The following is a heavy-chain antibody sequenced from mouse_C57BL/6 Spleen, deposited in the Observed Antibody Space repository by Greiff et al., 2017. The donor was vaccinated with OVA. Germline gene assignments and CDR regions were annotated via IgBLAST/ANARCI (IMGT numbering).Heavy chain of an antibody. Sequence: QVQLKESGAELVRPGSSVKLSCKASGYTFTSYWMHWVKQRPIQGLEWIGNIDPSDSETHYNQKFKDKATLTVDKSSSTAYMQLSSLTSEDSAVYYCAREGPYYYGSSYWYFDVWGTGTTVTVSS. J-gene: IGHJ1*03. CDR2: IDPSDSET. D-gene: IGHD1-1*01. V-gene: IGHV1-52*01. CDR3: AREGPYYYGSSYWYFDV. CDR1: GYTFTSYW.